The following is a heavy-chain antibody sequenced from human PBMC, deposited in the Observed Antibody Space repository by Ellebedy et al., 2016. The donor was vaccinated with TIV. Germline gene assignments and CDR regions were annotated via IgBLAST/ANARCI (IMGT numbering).Heavy chain of an antibody. CDR3: ARGLQYSSSWSQPGWYYYYGMDV. J-gene: IGHJ6*02. V-gene: IGHV4-34*01. D-gene: IGHD6-13*01. CDR1: GGSFSGYY. Sequence: SETLSLTCAVYGGSFSGYYWSWIRQPPGKGLEWIGEINHSGSTNYNPSLKSRVTISVDTSKNQFSLKLSSVTAADTAVYYCARGLQYSSSWSQPGWYYYYGMDVWGQGTTVTVSS. CDR2: INHSGST.